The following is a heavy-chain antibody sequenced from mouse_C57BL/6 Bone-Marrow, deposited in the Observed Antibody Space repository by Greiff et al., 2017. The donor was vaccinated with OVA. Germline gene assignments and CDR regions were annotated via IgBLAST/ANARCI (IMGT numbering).Heavy chain of an antibody. D-gene: IGHD1-1*01. CDR3: ASPDYYGSSSWFAY. V-gene: IGHV1-55*01. CDR2: IYPGSGRT. Sequence: VQLQQPGAELVKPGASVKMSCKASGYTFTSYWITWVKQRPGQGLEWIGDIYPGSGRTNYNEKFKSKATLTVDTSSSTAYMQLSSLTSEDSAVYYCASPDYYGSSSWFAYWGQGTLVTVSA. CDR1: GYTFTSYW. J-gene: IGHJ3*01.